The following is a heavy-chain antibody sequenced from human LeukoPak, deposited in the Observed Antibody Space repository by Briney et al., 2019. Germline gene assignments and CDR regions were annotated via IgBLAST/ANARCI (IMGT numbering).Heavy chain of an antibody. J-gene: IGHJ4*02. CDR1: GFTFSNYW. V-gene: IGHV3-7*01. CDR2: IHPDGSAK. CDR3: ARDDSGSYGAGSDY. Sequence: PGGSLRLSCAASGFTFSNYWMRWARQAPGKGLEWVANIHPDGSAKYYVDSVKGRFTISRDNAENSLYLQMNSLRAEDTAVYYCARDDSGSYGAGSDYWGQGTLVTVSS. D-gene: IGHD1-26*01.